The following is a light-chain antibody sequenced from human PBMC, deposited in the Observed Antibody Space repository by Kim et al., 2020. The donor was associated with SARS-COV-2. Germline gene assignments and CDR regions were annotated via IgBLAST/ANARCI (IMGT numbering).Light chain of an antibody. CDR3: QSYDSSMWV. V-gene: IGLV6-57*03. Sequence: GKTVTISCPRSSGSIASNYVQWYQQRPGRAPTTVIYEDNQRPSGVPDRFSGSIDSSSNSASLTISGLKTEDEADYYCQSYDSSMWVFGGGTQLTVL. CDR1: SGSIASNY. J-gene: IGLJ3*02. CDR2: EDN.